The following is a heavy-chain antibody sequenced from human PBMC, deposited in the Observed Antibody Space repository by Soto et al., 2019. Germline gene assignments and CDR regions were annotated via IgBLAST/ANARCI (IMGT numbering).Heavy chain of an antibody. Sequence: EVKLVESGGDLVQPGRSLRLSCAASEFNFADSSIHWVRQAPGKGLEWVSGISWNSGNIDYADSVKGRFTISRDNAKNSMYLQMNSLRPEDTALYFCTKETMTTQSLDYWGQGTLVTVSS. CDR2: ISWNSGNI. CDR3: TKETMTTQSLDY. V-gene: IGHV3-9*01. CDR1: EFNFADSS. J-gene: IGHJ4*02. D-gene: IGHD4-17*01.